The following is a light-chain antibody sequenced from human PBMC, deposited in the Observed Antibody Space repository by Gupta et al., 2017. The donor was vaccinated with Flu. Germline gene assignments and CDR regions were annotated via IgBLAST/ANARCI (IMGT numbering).Light chain of an antibody. CDR1: QYINNF. V-gene: IGKV1-39*01. CDR3: QQSYDVTWT. J-gene: IGKJ1*01. CDR2: AAS. Sequence: DIKMTQSPSSLSASVGDRVIITCRASQYINNFLNWYQQKPGKAPKVLIYAASILQRGVPSRFSGSGSGAEFTLTITSLHPEDVATYYCQQSYDVTWTFGQGTKV.